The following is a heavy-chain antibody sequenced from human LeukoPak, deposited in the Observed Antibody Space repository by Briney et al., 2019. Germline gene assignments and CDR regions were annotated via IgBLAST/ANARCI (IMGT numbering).Heavy chain of an antibody. Sequence: GGSLRLSCAASGFTVSINYMSWVRQAPGKGLEWVSVIYSGGSTYYADSVKGRFTISRHNSKNTLYLQMNSLRAEDTAVYYCARAVSGGSWDAFDIWGQGTMVTVSS. CDR1: GFTVSINY. J-gene: IGHJ3*02. CDR3: ARAVSGGSWDAFDI. V-gene: IGHV3-53*01. CDR2: IYSGGST. D-gene: IGHD2-15*01.